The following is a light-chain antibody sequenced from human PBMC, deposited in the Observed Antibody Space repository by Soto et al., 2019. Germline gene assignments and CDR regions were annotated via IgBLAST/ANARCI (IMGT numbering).Light chain of an antibody. CDR3: QQYDSYST. CDR1: QSIRSW. Sequence: DIQMTQFPSTLSAYVGDRVTITCRASQSIRSWLAWYQQKPGKAPNLLIYKASSLASGVPSRFSGSGFGTEFTLTLSSLQPDDIATYYCQQYDSYSTFGGGTKVEIK. J-gene: IGKJ4*02. V-gene: IGKV1-5*03. CDR2: KAS.